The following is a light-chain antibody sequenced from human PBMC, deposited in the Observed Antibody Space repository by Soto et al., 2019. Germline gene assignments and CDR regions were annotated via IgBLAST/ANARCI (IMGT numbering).Light chain of an antibody. CDR2: IND. V-gene: IGLV1-44*01. CDR1: TFD. J-gene: IGLJ1*01. CDR3: AAWDDSLNAL. Sequence: QSVLTQPPSVSGAPGQTVTISCTGATFDVHWYQQFPGAAPKLLIYINDQRPSGVPDRFSGSKSGTSASLAISGLQPEDEADYYCAAWDDSLNALFGTGTKLTVL.